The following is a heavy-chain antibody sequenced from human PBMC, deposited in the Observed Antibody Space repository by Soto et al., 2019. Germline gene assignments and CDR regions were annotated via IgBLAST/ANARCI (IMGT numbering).Heavy chain of an antibody. V-gene: IGHV1-69*02. J-gene: IGHJ4*02. CDR2: IIPILGIA. Sequence: ASVKVSCKASGGTFSSYPISWVRQAPGQGLEWMGRIIPILGIANYAQKFQGRVTITADKSTSTAYMELSSLRSEDTAVYYCARYNRLNWNDVRDFDYWGQGTLVTVSS. CDR3: ARYNRLNWNDVRDFDY. D-gene: IGHD1-1*01. CDR1: GGTFSSYP.